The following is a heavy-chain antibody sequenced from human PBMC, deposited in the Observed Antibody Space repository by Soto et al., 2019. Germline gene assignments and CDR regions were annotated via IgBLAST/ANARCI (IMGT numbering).Heavy chain of an antibody. V-gene: IGHV3-23*01. D-gene: IGHD1-1*01. Sequence: EVQLLESGGGLVQPGESLRLSCAASGFTFGNYFMNWVRQAPGKGLEWVSDISSNGGRTHYADYVRGRFTISRDNSRNTLYLQMSSLRAEDTALYYCAKDLHWYGMDVWGQGTTVTVSS. CDR2: ISSNGGRT. CDR1: GFTFGNYF. CDR3: AKDLHWYGMDV. J-gene: IGHJ6*02.